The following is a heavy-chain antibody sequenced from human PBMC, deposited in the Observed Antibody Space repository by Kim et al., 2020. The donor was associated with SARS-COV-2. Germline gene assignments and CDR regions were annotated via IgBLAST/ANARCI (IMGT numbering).Heavy chain of an antibody. V-gene: IGHV3-9*01. D-gene: IGHD1-1*01. CDR2: INWNGADI. CDR1: GFTFDDYV. J-gene: IGHJ4*02. CDR3: AKLAGQQPAPSFDS. Sequence: GGSLRLSCAASGFTFDDYVMHWVRQAPGKGLEWVSGINWNGADIVYADSVKGRFTISRDNAKNSLYLQLNSLRPEDTALYYCAKLAGQQPAPSFDSWGQGTLVTVSS.